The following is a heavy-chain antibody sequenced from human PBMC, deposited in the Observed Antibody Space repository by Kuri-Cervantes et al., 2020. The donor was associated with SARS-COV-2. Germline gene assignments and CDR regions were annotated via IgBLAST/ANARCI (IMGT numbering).Heavy chain of an antibody. J-gene: IGHJ2*01. Sequence: GGSLRLSCAASGFTFSSYAMSWVRQAPGKGLEWVSAISGSGGSTYYADSVKGRFTISRDNSKNTLYLQMNSLRAEDTAVYYCARGPFASSSWQDWYFDLWGRGTLVTVSS. CDR2: ISGSGGST. CDR1: GFTFSSYA. CDR3: ARGPFASSSWQDWYFDL. V-gene: IGHV3-23*01. D-gene: IGHD6-13*01.